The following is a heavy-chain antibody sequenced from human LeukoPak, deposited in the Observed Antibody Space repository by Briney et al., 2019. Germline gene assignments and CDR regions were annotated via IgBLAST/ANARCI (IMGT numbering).Heavy chain of an antibody. D-gene: IGHD2-2*01. CDR3: TAGYLPAANYYYYYYMDV. V-gene: IGHV1-58*01. CDR2: IVVGSGNT. J-gene: IGHJ6*03. Sequence: SVKVSCKASGFTFTSSAVQLVRHARGQRLEWIGWIVVGSGNTNYAQKFQERVTITRDMSTSTAYMELSSLRSEDTAVYYCTAGYLPAANYYYYYYMDVWGKGTTVTVSS. CDR1: GFTFTSSA.